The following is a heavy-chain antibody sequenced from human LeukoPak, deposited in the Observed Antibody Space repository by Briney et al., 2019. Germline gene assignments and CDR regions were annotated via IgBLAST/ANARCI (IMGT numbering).Heavy chain of an antibody. CDR3: ARTDYDILTGYSPPPGYYYYYMDV. J-gene: IGHJ6*03. Sequence: SETLSLTCTVSGGSISSYYWSWIRQPPGKGLEWIGYIYYSGSTNYNPSLKSRVTISVDTSKNQFSLKLSSVTAADTAVYYCARTDYDILTGYSPPPGYYYYYMDVWGKGTTVTISS. CDR2: IYYSGST. D-gene: IGHD3-9*01. CDR1: GGSISSYY. V-gene: IGHV4-59*01.